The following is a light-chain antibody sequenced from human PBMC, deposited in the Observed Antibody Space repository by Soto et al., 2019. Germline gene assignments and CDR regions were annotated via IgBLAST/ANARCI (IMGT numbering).Light chain of an antibody. CDR1: DIGSKG. CDR3: QVWDSGSAHVV. CDR2: SDT. J-gene: IGLJ2*01. Sequence: SYELTQPPSVSVAPGKTASISCGGTDIGSKGVHWDQQKPGQAPVLVIYSDTDLPPVIPERFSGSNSANLATLTISRVEAGDEADYYCQVWDSGSAHVVFGGGTKLTVL. V-gene: IGLV3-21*04.